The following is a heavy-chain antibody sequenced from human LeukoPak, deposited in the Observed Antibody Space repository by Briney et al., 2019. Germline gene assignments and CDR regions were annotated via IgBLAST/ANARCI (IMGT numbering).Heavy chain of an antibody. CDR1: GFTFSSYA. CDR2: ISGSGGST. V-gene: IGHV3-23*01. J-gene: IGHJ4*02. D-gene: IGHD3-22*01. Sequence: PGGSLRLPCAASGFTFSSYAMSWVRQAPGKGLEWVSAISGSGGSTYYADSVKGRFTISRDNSKNTLYLQMNSLRAEDTAVYYCAKDGARDYDSSGHFDYWGQGTLVTVSS. CDR3: AKDGARDYDSSGHFDY.